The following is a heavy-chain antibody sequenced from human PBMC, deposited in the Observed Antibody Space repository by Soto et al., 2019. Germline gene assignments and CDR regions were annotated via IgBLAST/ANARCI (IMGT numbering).Heavy chain of an antibody. J-gene: IGHJ4*02. CDR1: GGSISSYY. Sequence: QVQLQESGPGLVKPSETLSLTCTVSGGSISSYYWSWIRQPPGKGLEWIGYIYYSGSTNYNPSLKSRVTISVDTCKNQFSLKLSSVTAADTAVYYCARGRYSSGWYILDYWGQGTLVTVSS. D-gene: IGHD6-19*01. CDR2: IYYSGST. V-gene: IGHV4-59*01. CDR3: ARGRYSSGWYILDY.